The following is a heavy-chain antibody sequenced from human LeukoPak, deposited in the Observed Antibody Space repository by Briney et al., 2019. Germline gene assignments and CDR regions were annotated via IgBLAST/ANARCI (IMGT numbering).Heavy chain of an antibody. CDR3: AVAPASPYYYDSSGYYDY. CDR1: GYTFTSYG. D-gene: IGHD3-22*01. J-gene: IGHJ4*02. CDR2: ISAYNGNT. V-gene: IGHV1-18*01. Sequence: ASVKVSCKASGYTFTSYGISWVRQAPGQGLEWMGWISAYNGNTNYAQKLQGRVTMTTDTSTSTAYMELRSLRSDDTAVYYCAVAPASPYYYDSSGYYDYWGQGTLVTVSS.